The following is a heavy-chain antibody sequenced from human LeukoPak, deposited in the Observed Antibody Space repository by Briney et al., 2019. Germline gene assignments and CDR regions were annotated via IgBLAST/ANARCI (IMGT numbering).Heavy chain of an antibody. V-gene: IGHV4-39*07. CDR1: GGSISSSGYY. CDR2: IYHSGST. D-gene: IGHD5-18*01. J-gene: IGHJ4*02. Sequence: SETLSLTCTVSGGSISSSGYYWGWIRQPPGKGLEWIGSIYHSGSTYYNPSLKSRVTISVDTSKNQFSLKLSSVTAADTAVYYCARSYSYGLSFDYWGQGTLVTVSS. CDR3: ARSYSYGLSFDY.